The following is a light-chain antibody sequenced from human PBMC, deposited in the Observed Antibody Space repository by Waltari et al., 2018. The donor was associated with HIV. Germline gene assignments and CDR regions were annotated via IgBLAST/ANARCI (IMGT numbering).Light chain of an antibody. V-gene: IGLV1-47*01. CDR2: RDY. CDR3: VAWDDSLSGYV. Sequence: QSVLTQPPSASGTLGQSVTISCPGSSSNVGSKPVYWFQQVSGTAPKLLIYRDYQRRSGIPDGFSGSKSGASASLTISGLRSEDEADYYCVAWDDSLSGYVFGTGTKVSVL. CDR1: SSNVGSKP. J-gene: IGLJ1*01.